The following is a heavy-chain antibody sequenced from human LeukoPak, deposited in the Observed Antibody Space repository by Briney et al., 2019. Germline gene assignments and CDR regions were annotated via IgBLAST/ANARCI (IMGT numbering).Heavy chain of an antibody. J-gene: IGHJ5*02. V-gene: IGHV4-59*01. Sequence: SETLSLTCSVSGGSITGYSWSWIQQTPGKGLEWVGYIYYNGDTHYNPSLNSRLSMSVDTPNKQFSLNLRSVTAADTAVYYCVRGPYGSSISNWFDPWGQGLLVTVSS. D-gene: IGHD3-10*01. CDR1: GGSITGYS. CDR3: VRGPYGSSISNWFDP. CDR2: IYYNGDT.